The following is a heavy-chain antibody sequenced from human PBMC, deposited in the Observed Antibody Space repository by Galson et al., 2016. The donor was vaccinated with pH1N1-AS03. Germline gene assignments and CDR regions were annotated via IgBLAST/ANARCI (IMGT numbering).Heavy chain of an antibody. D-gene: IGHD6-19*01. J-gene: IGHJ4*02. V-gene: IGHV4-59*01. CDR3: ARTGSNGWYYFDS. CDR1: GGSMSGYY. CDR2: VYCSGTP. Sequence: ETLSLTCTVSGGSMSGYYWSWIRQSPERGLEWIGCVYCSGTPTYNPSLKSQVTISVDTSKNQFSLKLSSVTAADTAVYFCARTGSNGWYYFDSWGQGALVTVSS.